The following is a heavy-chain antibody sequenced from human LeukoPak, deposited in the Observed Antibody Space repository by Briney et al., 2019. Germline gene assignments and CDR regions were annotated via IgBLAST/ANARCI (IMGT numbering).Heavy chain of an antibody. J-gene: IGHJ4*02. D-gene: IGHD6-25*01. CDR1: GFTFSSYA. CDR3: AGLRGGAAFDF. Sequence: PGRSLRLSFAASGFTFSSYAMHWVRQAPGKGLEWVAVISYDGSNKYYADSVKGRFTISRDNSKNTLYLQMNSLRAEDTAVYYCAGLRGGAAFDFWGQGTLVTVSS. CDR2: ISYDGSNK. V-gene: IGHV3-30-3*01.